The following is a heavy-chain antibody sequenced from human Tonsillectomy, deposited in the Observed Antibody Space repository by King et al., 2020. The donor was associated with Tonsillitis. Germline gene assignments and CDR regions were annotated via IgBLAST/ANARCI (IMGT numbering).Heavy chain of an antibody. J-gene: IGHJ1*01. Sequence: LQLQESGPGLVKPSETLSLTCTVSGCSISTSSYYWGWIRQPPGKGLEWIGSISYTGSTYSNPSLNSRITISVDTSKNPFSLKLSSVTAAETSVYFCASHCSTTSCYTGYFQHWGQGTLVTVSS. CDR2: ISYTGST. D-gene: IGHD2-2*02. V-gene: IGHV4-39*02. CDR3: ASHCSTTSCYTGYFQH. CDR1: GCSISTSSYY.